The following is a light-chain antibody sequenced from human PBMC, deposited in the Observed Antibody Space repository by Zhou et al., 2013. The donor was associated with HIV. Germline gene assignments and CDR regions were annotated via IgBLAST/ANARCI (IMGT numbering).Light chain of an antibody. CDR3: QQAHSLPLT. Sequence: DIQMTQSPSSVSASVGDRVTITCRASQDISTWLAWYQQQPGEAPNLLIYAASSLQSGVPSRFTGGGSGTDFSLTITNLQPEDFATYYCQQAHSLPLTFGGGTRVEIK. CDR1: QDISTW. CDR2: AAS. V-gene: IGKV1-12*01. J-gene: IGKJ4*01.